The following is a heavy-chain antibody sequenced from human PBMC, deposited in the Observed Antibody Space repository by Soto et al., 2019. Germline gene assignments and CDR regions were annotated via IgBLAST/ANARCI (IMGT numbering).Heavy chain of an antibody. CDR2: IYPGDSDA. CDR3: ERALSKENPNWFES. J-gene: IGHJ5*01. D-gene: IGHD4-4*01. CDR1: AYSFDIYW. V-gene: IGHV5-51*01. Sequence: GESLKISCQGFAYSFDIYWIAWVRQVPGKGLEWMGIIYPGDSDARYSPSFQGQVTISADKSINTAYLQWSSLKASDTAIYYCERALSKENPNWFESWGQGTLVNV.